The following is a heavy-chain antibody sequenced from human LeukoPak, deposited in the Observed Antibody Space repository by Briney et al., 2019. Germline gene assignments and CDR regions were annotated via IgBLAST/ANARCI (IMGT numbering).Heavy chain of an antibody. V-gene: IGHV3-23*01. CDR1: GFTFSSYA. Sequence: GGSLRLSRAASGFTFSSYAMSWVRQAPGKGLEWVSAISGSGGSTYYADSVKGRFTISRDNSKNTLYLQMNSLRAEDTAVYYCAKDRSGYYLFDYWGQGTLVTVSS. D-gene: IGHD3-3*01. J-gene: IGHJ4*02. CDR3: AKDRSGYYLFDY. CDR2: ISGSGGST.